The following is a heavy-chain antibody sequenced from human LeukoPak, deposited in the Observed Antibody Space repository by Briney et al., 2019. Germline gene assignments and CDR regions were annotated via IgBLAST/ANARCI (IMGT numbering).Heavy chain of an antibody. V-gene: IGHV1-69*04. CDR3: ARDPTVVVVAAYYYYGMDV. D-gene: IGHD2-15*01. CDR2: IIPIFGIA. CDR1: GGTFSSYA. J-gene: IGHJ6*02. Sequence: GASVKVSCKASGGTFSSYAISWVRQAPGQGLEWVGRIIPIFGIANYAQKFQGRVTITADKSTSTAYMELSSLRSEDTAVYYCARDPTVVVVAAYYYYGMDVWGQGTTVTVSS.